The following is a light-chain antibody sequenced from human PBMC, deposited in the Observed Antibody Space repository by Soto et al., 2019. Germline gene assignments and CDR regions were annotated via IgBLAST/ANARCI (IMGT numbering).Light chain of an antibody. Sequence: DIQMTQSPSSLSASVGDRVTITCRASQSISSYLNWYQQKPGKAPKLLIYAASSLQSGVPSRFSGSGSGTDFTLTISSLQPEDFATYYCQQRCSTLRGLTFGGGTKVEIK. CDR3: QQRCSTLRGLT. CDR2: AAS. J-gene: IGKJ4*01. CDR1: QSISSY. V-gene: IGKV1-39*01.